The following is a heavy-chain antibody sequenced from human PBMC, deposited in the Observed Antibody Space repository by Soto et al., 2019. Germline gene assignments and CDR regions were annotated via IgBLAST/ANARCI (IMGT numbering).Heavy chain of an antibody. D-gene: IGHD5-18*01. CDR1: GGSISSGDYY. CDR3: AGGGGYGLFGSDY. V-gene: IGHV4-30-4*01. CDR2: IYYSGST. J-gene: IGHJ4*02. Sequence: SETLSLTCTVSGGSISSGDYYWSWIRQPPGKGLEWIGYIYYSGSTYYNPSLKSRVTISVDTSKNQFSLKLSSVTAADTAVYYCAGGGGYGLFGSDYWGQGTLVTVSS.